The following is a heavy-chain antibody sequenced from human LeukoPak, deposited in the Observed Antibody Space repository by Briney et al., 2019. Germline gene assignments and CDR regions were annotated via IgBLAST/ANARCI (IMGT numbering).Heavy chain of an antibody. D-gene: IGHD2-15*01. CDR1: GYTFNTYG. Sequence: ASVKVSCKASGYTFNTYGITWVRQAPGQGLKWMGWISGYNGKTKYAQKLQDRVTMTTDTSTTTAYMELRSLTSDDTAVYYCARAGAVVDNWFDPGAREPWSPSPQ. V-gene: IGHV1-18*01. CDR3: ARAGAVVDNWFDP. CDR2: ISGYNGKT. J-gene: IGHJ5*02.